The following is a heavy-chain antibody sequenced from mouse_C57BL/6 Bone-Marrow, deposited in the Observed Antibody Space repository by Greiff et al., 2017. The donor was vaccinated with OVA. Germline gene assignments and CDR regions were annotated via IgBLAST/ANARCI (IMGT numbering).Heavy chain of an antibody. J-gene: IGHJ2*01. CDR3: AREVYYYGKDY. D-gene: IGHD1-1*01. Sequence: EVHLVESGPGLVKPSQSLSLTCSVTGYSITSGYYWNWIRQFPGNKLEWMGYISYDGSNNYNPSLKNRISITRDTSKNQFFLKLNSVTTEDTATYYCAREVYYYGKDYWGQGTTLTVSS. CDR1: GYSITSGYY. CDR2: ISYDGSN. V-gene: IGHV3-6*01.